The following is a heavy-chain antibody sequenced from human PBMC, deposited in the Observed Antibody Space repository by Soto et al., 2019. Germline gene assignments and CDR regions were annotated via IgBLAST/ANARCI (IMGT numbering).Heavy chain of an antibody. Sequence: EVQLVESGGGLVQPGGSLRLSCAASGFALSGYWMTWVRQAPGKGLEWVASINNYGSELHYVGSVEGRFTISRDNAKNSLYLEMNSLRAEDSSVYYCATYSGYALPMDVWGKGTTVIVSS. J-gene: IGHJ6*03. CDR1: GFALSGYW. CDR3: ATYSGYALPMDV. CDR2: INNYGSEL. V-gene: IGHV3-7*01. D-gene: IGHD5-12*01.